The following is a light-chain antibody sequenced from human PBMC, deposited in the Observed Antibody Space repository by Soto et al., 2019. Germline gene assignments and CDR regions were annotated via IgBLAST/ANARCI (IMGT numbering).Light chain of an antibody. CDR3: QKYDRAPLT. CDR1: EDIAHY. J-gene: IGKJ4*02. Sequence: DIQMTQSPSSLSASLGDKVTLTCRASEDIAHYLAWYQQKPGKAPRVLLHHTSILQSGVPSRFILSGNGTEYKVTITSLQPEDVGSYFCQKYDRAPLTFAGGTKEQI. V-gene: IGKV1-27*01. CDR2: HTS.